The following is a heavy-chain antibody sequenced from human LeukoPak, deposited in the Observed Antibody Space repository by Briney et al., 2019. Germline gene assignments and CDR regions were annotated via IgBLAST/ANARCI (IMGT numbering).Heavy chain of an antibody. CDR3: ARFSQGDY. D-gene: IGHD3-3*02. CDR1: GYTFTGYY. V-gene: IGHV1-2*06. Sequence: GASVKVSCKASGYTFTGYYMHWVRQAPGQGLEWMGRINPNIGGTNFAQKFQGRVTMTRDKSISTIYMELSRLRSDDTAVYYCARFSQGDYWGQGTLVTVSS. J-gene: IGHJ4*02. CDR2: INPNIGGT.